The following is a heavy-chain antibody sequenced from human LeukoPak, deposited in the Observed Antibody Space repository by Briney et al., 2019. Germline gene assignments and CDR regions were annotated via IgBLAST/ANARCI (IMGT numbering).Heavy chain of an antibody. CDR2: IRSKANSYAT. Sequence: GGSLRLSCAASGFTFSGSAMHWVRQATGKGLEWVGRIRSKANSYATAYAASVEGRFTISRDDSKNTAYLQMNSLKTEDTAVYYCTAYCSGGSCPLDYWGQGTLVTVSS. CDR3: TAYCSGGSCPLDY. J-gene: IGHJ4*02. CDR1: GFTFSGSA. V-gene: IGHV3-73*01. D-gene: IGHD2-15*01.